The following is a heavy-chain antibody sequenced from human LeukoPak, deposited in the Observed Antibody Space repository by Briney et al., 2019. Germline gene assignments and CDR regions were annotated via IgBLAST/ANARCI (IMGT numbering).Heavy chain of an antibody. D-gene: IGHD3-10*01. CDR3: AKGDYYGSGSFYGMDV. CDR1: GFTFSSYA. V-gene: IGHV3-23*01. J-gene: IGHJ6*02. CDR2: ISGSGGST. Sequence: GGSLRLSCAASGFTFSSYAMRWVRPALGKGLEWVSAISGSGGSTYYADSVKGRFTISRDNSKNTLYLQMNSLRAEDTAVYYCAKGDYYGSGSFYGMDVWGQGTTVTVSS.